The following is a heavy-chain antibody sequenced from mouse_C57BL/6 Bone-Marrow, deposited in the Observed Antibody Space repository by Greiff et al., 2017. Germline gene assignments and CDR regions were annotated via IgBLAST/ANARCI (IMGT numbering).Heavy chain of an antibody. CDR1: GFNIKNTY. J-gene: IGHJ4*01. Sequence: EVKLQESVAELVRPGASVKLSCTASGFNIKNTYMHWVKQRPEQGLEWIGRIDPANGNTKYAPKFQGKATITADTSSNTAYLQLSSLTSEDAAIYYGARSELRRYYAMDYGGQGTSVTVSS. CDR2: IDPANGNT. CDR3: ARSELRRYYAMDY. D-gene: IGHD2-12*01. V-gene: IGHV14-3*01.